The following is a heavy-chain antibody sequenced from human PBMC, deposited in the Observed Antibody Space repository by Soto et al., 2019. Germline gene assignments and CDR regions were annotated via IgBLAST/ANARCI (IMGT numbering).Heavy chain of an antibody. J-gene: IGHJ4*02. D-gene: IGHD6-19*01. CDR1: GFSLTTSGVG. Sequence: QITLKESGPTLVKPTQTLTPTCTFSGFSLTTSGVGVGWIRQPPGKALEWLALIYWNDEKRYSPSLKSRLTITKDTSRNQVVLTMTNMDPVDTATYYCAHRLRWLANFDYWGQGTLVTVSS. V-gene: IGHV2-5*01. CDR2: IYWNDEK. CDR3: AHRLRWLANFDY.